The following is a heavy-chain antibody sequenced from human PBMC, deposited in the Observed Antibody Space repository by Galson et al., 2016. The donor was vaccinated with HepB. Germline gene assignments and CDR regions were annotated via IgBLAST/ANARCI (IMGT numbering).Heavy chain of an antibody. Sequence: LSLTCAVSGGSISNSDWWSWVRQPPGKGLKWIGEIHRTGSTNYNPSLKSRVTISVDKANEQISLNLYSVTAADAAVYYCARQQLSYTWGYWGQGTQVTVSS. D-gene: IGHD1-1*01. CDR2: IHRTGST. CDR1: GGSISNSDW. J-gene: IGHJ4*02. CDR3: ARQQLSYTWGY. V-gene: IGHV4-4*02.